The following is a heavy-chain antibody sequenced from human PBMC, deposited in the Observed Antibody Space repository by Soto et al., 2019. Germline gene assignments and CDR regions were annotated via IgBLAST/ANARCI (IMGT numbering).Heavy chain of an antibody. CDR2: ITRDGGSI. V-gene: IGHV3-43*01. D-gene: IGHD3-10*01. J-gene: IGHJ4*02. CDR1: GFTFNAHT. CDR3: ARDLGWFGAPTYYFDY. Sequence: GSLRLSCAASGFTFNAHTMHWVRQAPGKGLEWLSLITRDGGSIYYADSVKGRFTISRDNSKNTLYLQMNSLRAEDTAVYYCARDLGWFGAPTYYFDYWGQGTLVTVSS.